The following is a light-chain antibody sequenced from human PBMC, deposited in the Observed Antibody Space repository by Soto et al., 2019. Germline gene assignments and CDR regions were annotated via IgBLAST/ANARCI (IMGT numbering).Light chain of an antibody. V-gene: IGKV1-5*01. J-gene: IGKJ5*01. CDR1: QSISRW. CDR2: AAS. CDR3: QQFKNYPIT. Sequence: IQRTKSASTLSSSVGDRVTLTWLASQSISRWLAWYKQKPGKAPKLLSYAASALHSGVPSRFRGSGSGTDFTLTISSLHPEDFEVYFCQQFKNYPITFGQGTRLEIK.